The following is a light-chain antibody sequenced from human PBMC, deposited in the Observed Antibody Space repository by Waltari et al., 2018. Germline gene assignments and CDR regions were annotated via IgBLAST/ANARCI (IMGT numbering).Light chain of an antibody. CDR2: GAS. CDR3: QQYVSSPLT. V-gene: IGKV3-20*01. Sequence: EIVLTPSPGTLSLSPGERATLSCRASQSVSSHFLAWYQQKPGQAPRLLIYGASSRATGIPDRFSGSGSGTGFTLTISRLEPEDFAVYYCQQYVSSPLTFGGGTKVEIK. CDR1: QSVSSHF. J-gene: IGKJ4*01.